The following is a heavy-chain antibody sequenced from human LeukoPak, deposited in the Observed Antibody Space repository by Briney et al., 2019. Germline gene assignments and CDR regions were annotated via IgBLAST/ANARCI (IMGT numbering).Heavy chain of an antibody. CDR3: AKDGGTARGFIVVVPAAIDY. CDR1: GFTFSSYA. J-gene: IGHJ4*02. Sequence: PGGSLRLSCAASGFTFSSYAMSWVRQAPGKGLEWVSAISGSGGSTYYADSVKGRFTISRDNSKNTLYLQMNSLRAEDTAVYYCAKDGGTARGFIVVVPAAIDYWGQGTLVTVSS. V-gene: IGHV3-23*01. D-gene: IGHD2-2*01. CDR2: ISGSGGST.